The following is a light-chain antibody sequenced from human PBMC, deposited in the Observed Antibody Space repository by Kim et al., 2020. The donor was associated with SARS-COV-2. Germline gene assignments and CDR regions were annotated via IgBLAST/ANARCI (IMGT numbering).Light chain of an antibody. CDR2: DTT. V-gene: IGKV1-16*02. Sequence: DIQMTQSPSSLSAFVGDRVTITCRASQGITKYLGWFQQKPGQAPRSLIYDTTTLESGVPSKFRGSGSGTDFTLTISNLQPEDLATYYCQQYSDFPPTSGGGTTADI. J-gene: IGKJ4*01. CDR1: QGITKY. CDR3: QQYSDFPPT.